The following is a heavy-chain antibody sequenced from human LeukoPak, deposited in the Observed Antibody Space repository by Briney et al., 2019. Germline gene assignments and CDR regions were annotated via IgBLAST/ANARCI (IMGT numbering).Heavy chain of an antibody. V-gene: IGHV1-46*01. J-gene: IGHJ5*02. CDR1: GYTFTSYY. D-gene: IGHD3-22*01. Sequence: ASVKVSCKASGYTFTSYYMHWVRQAPGQGLEWMGIINPSGGSTSYAQKFQGRATMTRDMSTSTVYMELSSLRSEDTAVYYCATDLYLYDNSGENAGWFDPWGQGTLVTVSS. CDR3: ATDLYLYDNSGENAGWFDP. CDR2: INPSGGST.